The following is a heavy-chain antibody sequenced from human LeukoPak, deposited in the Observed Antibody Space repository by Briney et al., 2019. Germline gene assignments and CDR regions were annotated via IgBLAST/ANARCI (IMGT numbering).Heavy chain of an antibody. CDR1: GFTFSSYG. Sequence: GGSLRLSCAVSGFTFSSYGMHWVRQVPGKGLEWVAVIWYEGSNKYYADSVKGRFTISRDNSKNTVYRQRNSLRAEDTGVYYCARVSPEIVVVTGTGAPDYWGQGTLVPVSS. V-gene: IGHV3-33*01. CDR3: ARVSPEIVVVTGTGAPDY. CDR2: IWYEGSNK. D-gene: IGHD2-21*02. J-gene: IGHJ4*02.